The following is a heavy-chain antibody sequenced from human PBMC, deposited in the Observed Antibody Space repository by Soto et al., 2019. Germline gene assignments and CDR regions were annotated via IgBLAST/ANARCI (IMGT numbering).Heavy chain of an antibody. D-gene: IGHD2-2*01. V-gene: IGHV3-30-3*01. CDR3: ARGQISSNWYFDY. J-gene: IGHJ4*02. CDR1: EFTFSNYA. Sequence: QVQLVESGGGVVQPGRSLRLSCAASEFTFSNYAMHWVRQAPGKGLEWVAIVSFDGSNKFYADSVKGRFTISRDNSKNTLYLQMNSLRAEDTAVYYCARGQISSNWYFDYWGQGILVTVSS. CDR2: VSFDGSNK.